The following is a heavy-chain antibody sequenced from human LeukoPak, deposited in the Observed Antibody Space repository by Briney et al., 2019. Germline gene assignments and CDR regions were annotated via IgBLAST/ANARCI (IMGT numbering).Heavy chain of an antibody. D-gene: IGHD6-13*01. Sequence: SETLSLTCTVSGGSISSSSYYWGWIRQPPGKGLEWIGSIYYSGSTYYNPSLKSRVTISVDTSKNQFSLKLSSVTAADTAVYYCARGSIAAAGSYPSFDYWGQGTLVTVSS. CDR1: GGSISSSSYY. V-gene: IGHV4-39*07. CDR2: IYYSGST. CDR3: ARGSIAAAGSYPSFDY. J-gene: IGHJ4*02.